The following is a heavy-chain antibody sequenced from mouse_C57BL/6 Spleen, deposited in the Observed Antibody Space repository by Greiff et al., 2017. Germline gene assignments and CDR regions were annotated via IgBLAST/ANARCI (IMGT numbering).Heavy chain of an antibody. CDR1: GYTFTSYW. J-gene: IGHJ4*01. Sequence: QVQLQQPGAELVRPGSSVKLSCKASGYTFTSYWLSWVKQRPIQGLEWIGNIDPSDSDTHYNQKFKDKATLTVDKSSSTAYMQLSSLTSEDSAVYYSHLLWAYAMDYWGQGTSVTVSS. CDR2: IDPSDSDT. CDR3: HLLWAYAMDY. V-gene: IGHV1-52*01. D-gene: IGHD2-1*01.